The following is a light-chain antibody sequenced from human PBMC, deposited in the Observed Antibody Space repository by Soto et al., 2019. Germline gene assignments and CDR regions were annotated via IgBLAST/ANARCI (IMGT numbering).Light chain of an antibody. V-gene: IGLV2-14*01. J-gene: IGLJ3*02. CDR1: SGDIGGYNS. CDR2: EVV. CDR3: SSFTSSSTWV. Sequence: QSVLTQPASVSGSPGQSITISCTGTSGDIGGYNSVSWYQQHPGKAPKLLIYEVVERPSGVSNRFSGSKSGNTASLTISGLQADDEADYYCSSFTSSSTWVFGGGTKVTVL.